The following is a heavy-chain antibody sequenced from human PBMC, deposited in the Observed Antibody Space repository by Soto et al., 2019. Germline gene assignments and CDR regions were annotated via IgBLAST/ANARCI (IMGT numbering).Heavy chain of an antibody. CDR2: IIPILGIA. J-gene: IGHJ3*02. V-gene: IGHV1-69*02. Sequence: QVQLVQSGAEVKKPGSSVKVSCKASGGTFSSYTISWVRQAPGQGLEWMGRIIPILGIANYAQKFQGRVTITADKSTSTAYMELSSLRSEDTAVYYCARVERYWSGGSCRYDAFDIWGQGTMVTVSS. CDR3: ARVERYWSGGSCRYDAFDI. CDR1: GGTFSSYT. D-gene: IGHD2-15*01.